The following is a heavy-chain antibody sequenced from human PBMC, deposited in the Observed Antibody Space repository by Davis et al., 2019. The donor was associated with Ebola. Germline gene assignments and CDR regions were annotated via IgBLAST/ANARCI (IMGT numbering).Heavy chain of an antibody. V-gene: IGHV3-23*01. Sequence: PGGSLRLSCAASGFTFTTYAMSWVRQAPGKGLEWVSSISANAANTYYTNSVKGRFAIFRDNSKDTLYLQVDSLRAEDTAIYYCAKDGSYYNFDYWGQGTLVTVSS. CDR3: AKDGSYYNFDY. CDR1: GFTFTTYA. J-gene: IGHJ4*02. D-gene: IGHD1-26*01. CDR2: ISANAANT.